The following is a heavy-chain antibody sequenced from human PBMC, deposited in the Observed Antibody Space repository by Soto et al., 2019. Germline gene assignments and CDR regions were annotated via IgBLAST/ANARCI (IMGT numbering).Heavy chain of an antibody. D-gene: IGHD6-19*01. Sequence: SETLSLTCAVSGGSISSSNWWSWGRQPPGKGLEWIGEIYHSGSTNHNPSLKSRVTISVDKSKNQFSLKLSSVTAADTAVYYCARARYSSGIDYWGQGTLVTVSS. J-gene: IGHJ4*02. CDR2: IYHSGST. CDR3: ARARYSSGIDY. CDR1: GGSISSSNW. V-gene: IGHV4-4*02.